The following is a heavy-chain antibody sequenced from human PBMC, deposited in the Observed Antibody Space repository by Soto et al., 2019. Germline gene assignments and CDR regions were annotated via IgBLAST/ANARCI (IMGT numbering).Heavy chain of an antibody. V-gene: IGHV4-61*01. Sequence: SSETLSLTCTVSGASVSSSSYYWSWIRQPPGRGLEWLGYIYYSGSTIYSPSLGGRVTISLDTSKNQFSLKLTSVTAADTAMYYCARDPVDYFDYWGLGTLVTVS. J-gene: IGHJ4*02. CDR2: IYYSGST. CDR3: ARDPVDYFDY. CDR1: GASVSSSSYY.